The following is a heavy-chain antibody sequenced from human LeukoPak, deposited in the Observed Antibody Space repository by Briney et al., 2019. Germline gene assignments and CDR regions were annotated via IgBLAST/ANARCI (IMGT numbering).Heavy chain of an antibody. Sequence: GGSLRLSCAASGFTFSSYEMNWVRQAPGKGLEWVSYISSSGSTIYYADSVKGRFTISRDNAKNSLYLQMNSLRAEDTAVYYCARAQVYYDSSGYYLGGAFDIWGQGTMVTVSS. D-gene: IGHD3-22*01. V-gene: IGHV3-48*03. CDR1: GFTFSSYE. CDR3: ARAQVYYDSSGYYLGGAFDI. CDR2: ISSSGSTI. J-gene: IGHJ3*02.